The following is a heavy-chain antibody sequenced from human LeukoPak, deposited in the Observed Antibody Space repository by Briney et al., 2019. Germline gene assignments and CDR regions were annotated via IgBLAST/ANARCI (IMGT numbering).Heavy chain of an antibody. J-gene: IGHJ6*03. CDR2: IYYTGSS. CDR1: GDSINSRNFY. CDR3: ARVGYYYYMDV. V-gene: IGHV4-39*07. Sequence: SETLSLTCLVSGDSINSRNFYWGWMRQLPGKGLQWIGSIYYTGSSYYNPSLKSRVTISVDTSKNQFSLKLSSVTAADTAVYYCARVGYYYYMDVWGKGTTVTVSS.